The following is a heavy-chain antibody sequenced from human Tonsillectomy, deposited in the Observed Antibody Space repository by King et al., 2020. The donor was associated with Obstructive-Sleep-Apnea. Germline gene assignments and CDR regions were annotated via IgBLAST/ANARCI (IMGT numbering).Heavy chain of an antibody. CDR3: ARDTGGYAILTGYYVGWFDP. CDR2: INAGNGNT. CDR1: GYTFTSYA. J-gene: IGHJ5*02. V-gene: IGHV1-3*01. D-gene: IGHD3-9*01. Sequence: QLVQSGAEVKKPGASVKVSCKASGYTFTSYAMHWVRQAPGQRLEWMGWINAGNGNTKYSQKFQGRVTITRDTSASTAYMELSSLRSEDTAVYYCARDTGGYAILTGYYVGWFDPWGQGTLVTVSS.